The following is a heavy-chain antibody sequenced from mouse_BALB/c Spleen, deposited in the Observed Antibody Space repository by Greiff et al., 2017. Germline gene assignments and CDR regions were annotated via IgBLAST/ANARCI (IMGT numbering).Heavy chain of an antibody. J-gene: IGHJ4*01. CDR1: GDSITSGY. CDR2: ISYSGST. Sequence: EVNLVESGPSLVKPSQTLSLTCSVTGDSITSGYWNWIRKFPGNKLEYMGYISYSGSTYYNPSLKSRISITRDTSKNQYYLQLNSVTTEDTATYYCAREGNYGSDYYAMDYWGQGTSVTVSS. V-gene: IGHV3-8*02. CDR3: AREGNYGSDYYAMDY. D-gene: IGHD2-2*01.